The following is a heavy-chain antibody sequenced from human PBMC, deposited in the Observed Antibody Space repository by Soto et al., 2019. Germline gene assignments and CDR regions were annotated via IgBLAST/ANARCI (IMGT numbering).Heavy chain of an antibody. CDR1: GDSVSSNSAA. CDR2: TYYRSKWYN. D-gene: IGHD2-2*01. CDR3: ARDAPLCSSTSCYDVGGGDYYYYGMDV. Sequence: SQTLSLTCAISGDSVSSNSAAWNWIRQSPSRGLEWLGRTYYRSKWYNDYAVSVKSRITINPDTSKNQFSLQLNSVTPEDTAVYYCARDAPLCSSTSCYDVGGGDYYYYGMDVWGQGTTVTVSS. J-gene: IGHJ6*02. V-gene: IGHV6-1*01.